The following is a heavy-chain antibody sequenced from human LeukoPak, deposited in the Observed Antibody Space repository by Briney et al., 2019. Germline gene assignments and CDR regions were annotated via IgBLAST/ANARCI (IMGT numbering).Heavy chain of an antibody. J-gene: IGHJ4*02. CDR3: ARPAVTTSFYFDY. Sequence: GASLKISCKGSGSSFTSYWIGWVRQMPGKGLEWMGIIYPGDSDTRYSPSFQGQVTISADKSISTAYLQWSSLKASDTAMYYCARPAVTTSFYFDYWGQGTLVTVSS. V-gene: IGHV5-51*01. D-gene: IGHD4-11*01. CDR1: GSSFTSYW. CDR2: IYPGDSDT.